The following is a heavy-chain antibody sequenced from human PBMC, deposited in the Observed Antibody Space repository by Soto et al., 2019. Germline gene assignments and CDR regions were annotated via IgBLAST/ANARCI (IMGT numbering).Heavy chain of an antibody. CDR1: GSPFTGYA. Sequence: PGGSLSLSCVASGSPFTGYAMTWVRQAPGKGLEWVSAITGGGGSTYYADSVKGRFTISRDNSKNTLYLQMNSPRAEDTAVYYCAKRISGWYEIDYWGQGTLVTVSS. J-gene: IGHJ4*02. CDR2: ITGGGGST. D-gene: IGHD6-19*01. CDR3: AKRISGWYEIDY. V-gene: IGHV3-23*01.